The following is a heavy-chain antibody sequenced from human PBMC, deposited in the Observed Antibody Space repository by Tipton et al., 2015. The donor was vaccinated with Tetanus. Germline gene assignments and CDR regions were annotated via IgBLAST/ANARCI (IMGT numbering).Heavy chain of an antibody. CDR3: ARTPDYYYGMDV. CDR1: GGPVSSSNW. V-gene: IGHV4-4*01. CDR2: IYYSGTT. Sequence: TLSLTCDVSGGPVSSSNWWSRVRQAPGKGLEWIGEIYYSGTTNYNPSLKSRVTISTDKSKNQVSLRLNSVTAADTAVYFCARTPDYYYGMDVWGQGTTVTVSS. J-gene: IGHJ6*02.